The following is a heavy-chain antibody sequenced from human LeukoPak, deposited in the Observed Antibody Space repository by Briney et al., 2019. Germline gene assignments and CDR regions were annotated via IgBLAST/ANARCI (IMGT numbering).Heavy chain of an antibody. Sequence: PSQTLSLTCTVSGGSISSGDYYWNWIRQPPGKGLEWIGYIYYSRSTSYSPSLKSRLTISVDTSKNQCSLKLSSVTAADTAVYYCARDGYNSGYFDYWGQGTLVTVSP. J-gene: IGHJ4*02. D-gene: IGHD5-24*01. V-gene: IGHV4-30-4*01. CDR1: GGSISSGDYY. CDR2: IYYSRST. CDR3: ARDGYNSGYFDY.